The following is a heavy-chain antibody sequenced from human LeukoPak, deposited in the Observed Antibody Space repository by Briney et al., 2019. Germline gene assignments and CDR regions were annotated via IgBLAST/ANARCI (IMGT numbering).Heavy chain of an antibody. V-gene: IGHV4-39*07. Sequence: SETLSLTCTVSGGYISSSSYYWGWIRQPPGKGLEWIGSIYYSGSTYYNPSLKSRVTISVDTSKNQFSLKLSSVTAADTALYFCARDDTYFYDSSGHGFDFWGQGTLVTVSS. D-gene: IGHD3-22*01. CDR1: GGYISSSSYY. CDR2: IYYSGST. CDR3: ARDDTYFYDSSGHGFDF. J-gene: IGHJ4*02.